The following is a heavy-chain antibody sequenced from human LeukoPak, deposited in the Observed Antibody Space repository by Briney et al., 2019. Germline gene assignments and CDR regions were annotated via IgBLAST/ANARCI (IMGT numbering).Heavy chain of an antibody. V-gene: IGHV4-34*01. Sequence: SETLSLTCAVYGGSFSGYYWSWIRQPPGKGLEWIGEINHSGSTNYNPSPKSRVTISVDTSTNQFYLKLSSVTAADTAVYYCAIPRDGYNRYFDYWGQGTLVTVSS. CDR3: AIPRDGYNRYFDY. CDR1: GGSFSGYY. J-gene: IGHJ4*02. D-gene: IGHD5-24*01. CDR2: INHSGST.